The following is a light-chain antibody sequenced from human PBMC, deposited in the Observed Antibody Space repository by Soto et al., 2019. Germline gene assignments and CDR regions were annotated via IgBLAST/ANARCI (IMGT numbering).Light chain of an antibody. V-gene: IGLV1-47*02. CDR3: ASWTESLGGV. J-gene: IGLJ2*01. CDR2: SNN. CDR1: SSNIGRNY. Sequence: QSVLXQPPAAAGSTGQRVTISWSGGSSNIGRNYVNWYQQLPGMAPTLLIHSNNQRPSGVTNRFSGSKSGTSASLAVSGLRSEDEADYYCASWTESLGGVFGGGTTVTVL.